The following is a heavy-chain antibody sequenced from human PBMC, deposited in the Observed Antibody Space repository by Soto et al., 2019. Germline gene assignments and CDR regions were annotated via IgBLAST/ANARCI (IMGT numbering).Heavy chain of an antibody. CDR2: ISPSDDST. CDR1: TDSFTAYF. V-gene: IGHV1-46*03. J-gene: IGHJ6*02. Sequence: QVHLEQSGAEVRKPGASVRLSCRASTDSFTAYFIHWVRQAPGQGLEWMGMISPSDDSTTYAENFQGRATMTRDTSTETVYMEVTSLRSEDTAVYYCRRNKSEFVDLWGQATTVFVSS. CDR3: RRNKSEFVDL.